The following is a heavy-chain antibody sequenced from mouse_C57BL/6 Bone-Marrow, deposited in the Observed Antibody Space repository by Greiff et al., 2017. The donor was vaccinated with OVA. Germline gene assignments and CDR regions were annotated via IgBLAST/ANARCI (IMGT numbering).Heavy chain of an antibody. J-gene: IGHJ2*01. D-gene: IGHD1-1*01. Sequence: VQGVESGAELARPGASVKLSCKASGYTFTSYGIRWVKQRTGQGLEWIGEIYPRSGNTDYNEKFKGKATLTADKSSSTAYMELRSLTSEDSAVDFCAREGGSSYFDYWGQGTTLTVSS. CDR2: IYPRSGNT. CDR3: AREGGSSYFDY. CDR1: GYTFTSYG. V-gene: IGHV1-81*01.